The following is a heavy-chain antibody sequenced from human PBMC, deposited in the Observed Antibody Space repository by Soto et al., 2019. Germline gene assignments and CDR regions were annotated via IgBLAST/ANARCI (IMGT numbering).Heavy chain of an antibody. CDR1: GFTFSDYY. CDR3: ARDAGATNPDY. Sequence: QVQLVESGGGLVKPGGSLRLSCAASGFTFSDYYMSWIRQAPGKGLEWVSYISSSSSYTNYADSVKGRFTISRDNAKNSLYLQINSLRAEDTAVYYCARDAGATNPDYWGQGTLVTVSS. J-gene: IGHJ4*02. CDR2: ISSSSSYT. D-gene: IGHD1-26*01. V-gene: IGHV3-11*06.